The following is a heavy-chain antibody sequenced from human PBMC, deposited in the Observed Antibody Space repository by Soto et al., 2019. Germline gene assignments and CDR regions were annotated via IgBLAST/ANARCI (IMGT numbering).Heavy chain of an antibody. CDR3: ARVERGTVTTVGDEFDI. Sequence: QVQLQQWGAGLLKPSETLSLTCAVYGGFVTSGSYYWSWIRQPPGKGLEWIGEMSHSGGTHFNPCLKSRVTISVDTSKNQFTLKMSSVTAAVTALYYCARVERGTVTTVGDEFDIWGPGTMVTVSS. CDR2: MSHSGGT. J-gene: IGHJ3*02. CDR1: GGFVTSGSYY. D-gene: IGHD1-1*01. V-gene: IGHV4-34*01.